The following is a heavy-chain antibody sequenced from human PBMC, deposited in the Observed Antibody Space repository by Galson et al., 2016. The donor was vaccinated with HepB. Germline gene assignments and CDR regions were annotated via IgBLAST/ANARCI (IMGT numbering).Heavy chain of an antibody. Sequence: SLRLSCAASGFTFSSYSMNWVRQAPGKGLEWVSSISSSSSYIYYADSGKGRFTISRDNAKNSLYLQMNSLRAEDTAVCYCARDFLGIVGRYFDLWGRGTLVTVSS. CDR2: ISSSSSYI. CDR3: ARDFLGIVGRYFDL. V-gene: IGHV3-21*01. J-gene: IGHJ2*01. CDR1: GFTFSSYS. D-gene: IGHD7-27*01.